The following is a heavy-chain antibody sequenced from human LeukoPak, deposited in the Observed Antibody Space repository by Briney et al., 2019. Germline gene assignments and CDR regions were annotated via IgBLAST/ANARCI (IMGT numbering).Heavy chain of an antibody. CDR3: ARDRGITRTTRAAYYMDV. CDR1: GFTFSSYS. D-gene: IGHD1-7*01. Sequence: PGGSLRLSCAASGFTFSSYSMNWVRQAPGKGLEWVSYISSSSSTIYYASSVKGRFTISRDNAETSLYLQMNSLRAEATAVYYCARDRGITRTTRAAYYMDVWGKGTTVTVSS. V-gene: IGHV3-48*01. J-gene: IGHJ6*03. CDR2: ISSSSSTI.